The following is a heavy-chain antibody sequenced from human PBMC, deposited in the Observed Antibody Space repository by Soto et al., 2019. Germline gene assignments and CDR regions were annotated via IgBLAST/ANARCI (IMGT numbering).Heavy chain of an antibody. CDR1: GGTFSSYA. V-gene: IGHV1-69*14. CDR2: IIPIFGTA. CDR3: ARGLRGVWVGELLRLDY. J-gene: IGHJ4*02. Sequence: QVQLVQSGAEVKKPGSSVKVSCKASGGTFSSYAISWVRQAPGQGLEWMGGIIPIFGTANYAQKFQGRVTITAXXSXSXXYMELSRLRSEDTAVYYCARGLRGVWVGELLRLDYWGQVTLVTVSS. D-gene: IGHD3-10*01.